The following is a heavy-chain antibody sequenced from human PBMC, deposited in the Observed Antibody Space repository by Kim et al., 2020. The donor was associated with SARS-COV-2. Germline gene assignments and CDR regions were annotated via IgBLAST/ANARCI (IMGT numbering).Heavy chain of an antibody. V-gene: IGHV3-30*04. CDR3: TRSGWYTRDYYYGMDV. D-gene: IGHD6-19*01. Sequence: GGSLRLSCAASGFTFSSYAMHWVRQAPGKGLEWVAVISYDGSNKYYADSVKGRFTISRDNSKNTLYLQMNSLRAEDTAVYYCTRSGWYTRDYYYGMDVWGQGTTVTVSS. CDR2: ISYDGSNK. CDR1: GFTFSSYA. J-gene: IGHJ6*02.